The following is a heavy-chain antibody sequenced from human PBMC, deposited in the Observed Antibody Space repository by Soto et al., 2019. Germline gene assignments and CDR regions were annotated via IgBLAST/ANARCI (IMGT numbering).Heavy chain of an antibody. J-gene: IGHJ6*02. CDR3: ARDIVLRVVVVAASYGMDV. D-gene: IGHD2-15*01. Sequence: PGGSLRLSCAASGFTFSSYSMNWVRQAPGKGLEWVSSISSSSSYIYYADSVKGRFTISRDNAKNPLYLQMNSLRAEDTAVYYCARDIVLRVVVVAASYGMDVWGQGTTVTVSS. V-gene: IGHV3-21*01. CDR2: ISSSSSYI. CDR1: GFTFSSYS.